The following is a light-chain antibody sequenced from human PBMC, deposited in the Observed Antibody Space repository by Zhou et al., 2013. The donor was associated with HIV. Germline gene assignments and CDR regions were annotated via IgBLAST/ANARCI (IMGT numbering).Light chain of an antibody. J-gene: IGKJ4*01. CDR3: MQALQTPFT. CDR1: QSLLHRNGYNY. CDR2: LGS. V-gene: IGKV2-28*01. Sequence: VMTQSPLSLPVTPGEPASISCRSSQSLLHRNGYNYLDWYLQKPGQSPQLLIYLGSNRASGVPDRFSGSGSGTDFTLKISRVEAEDVGVYYCMQALQTPFTFGGGTKVEIK.